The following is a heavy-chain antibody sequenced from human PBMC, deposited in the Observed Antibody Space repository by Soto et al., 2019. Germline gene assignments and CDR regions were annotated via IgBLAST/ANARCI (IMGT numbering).Heavy chain of an antibody. V-gene: IGHV4-31*03. D-gene: IGHD2-2*01. Sequence: PSETLSLTCTVSGGSISSGGYYWSWIRQHPGKGLEWIGYIYYSGSTYYNPSLKSRVTISVDTSKNQFSLKLSSVTAADTAVYYCARETRGYCISTSCYDYYYYGMDVWGQGTTVTVSS. CDR3: ARETRGYCISTSCYDYYYYGMDV. J-gene: IGHJ6*02. CDR2: IYYSGST. CDR1: GGSISSGGYY.